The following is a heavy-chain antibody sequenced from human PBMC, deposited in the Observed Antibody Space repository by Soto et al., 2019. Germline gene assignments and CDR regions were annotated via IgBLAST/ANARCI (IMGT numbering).Heavy chain of an antibody. J-gene: IGHJ4*02. V-gene: IGHV3-30*18. D-gene: IGHD1-26*01. CDR3: AKGSYSGRYSDFDC. CDR2: ISYDGSNK. CDR1: GSTFSSYG. Sequence: GGSLRLSCAASGSTFSSYGMFWVRQAPGRGLEWVAFISYDGSNKCSDSVKGRFTISRDNSKNTLYLQMNSLRAEDTAVYYCAKGSYSGRYSDFDCWGQGTLVTVSS.